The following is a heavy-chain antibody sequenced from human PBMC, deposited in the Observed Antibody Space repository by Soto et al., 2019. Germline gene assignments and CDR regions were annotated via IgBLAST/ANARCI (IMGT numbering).Heavy chain of an antibody. V-gene: IGHV4-61*01. CDR2: IYYSGST. J-gene: IGHJ6*04. CDR3: ARVTYGATFEYFSYGMDV. D-gene: IGHD2-21*01. Sequence: SETLSLTCTVSGGSVSSGSYYWSWIRQPPGKGLEWIGYIYYSGSTNYNPSLKSRVTISVDTSKNQFSLKLSSVPAADTAVYYCARVTYGATFEYFSYGMDVSGKGTPVTV. CDR1: GGSVSSGSYY.